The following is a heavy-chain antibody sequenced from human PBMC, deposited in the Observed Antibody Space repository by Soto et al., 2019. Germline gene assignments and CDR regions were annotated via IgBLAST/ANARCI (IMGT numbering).Heavy chain of an antibody. CDR1: GFSLRDYY. CDR3: ARTQVLRIFGVVTKYGMDV. J-gene: IGHJ6*02. Sequence: PGGTLRLSCAVSGFSLRDYYMTWIRQAPGKGLELLSYISPGSDIRKYADSVEGRFTISRDNAKNTLYLQMNSLRAEDTAVYYCARTQVLRIFGVVTKYGMDVWGQGTTLTV. V-gene: IGHV3-11*06. CDR2: ISPGSDIR. D-gene: IGHD3-3*01.